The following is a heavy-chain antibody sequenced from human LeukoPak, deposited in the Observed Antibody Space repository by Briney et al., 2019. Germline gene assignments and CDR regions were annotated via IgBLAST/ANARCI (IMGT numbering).Heavy chain of an antibody. CDR2: TNHSGST. V-gene: IGHV4-34*01. Sequence: SETLSLTCAVYGGSFSGYYWSWIRQPPGKGLEWIGETNHSGSTNYNPSLKSRVTISVDTSKNQFSLKLSSVTAADTAVYYCARGRDRYGDHRRPDAFDIWGQGTMVTVSS. CDR1: GGSFSGYY. D-gene: IGHD4-17*01. CDR3: ARGRDRYGDHRRPDAFDI. J-gene: IGHJ3*02.